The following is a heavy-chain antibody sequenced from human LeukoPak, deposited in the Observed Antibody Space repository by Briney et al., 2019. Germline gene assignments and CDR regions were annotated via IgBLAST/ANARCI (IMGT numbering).Heavy chain of an antibody. Sequence: SETLSLTCAVYGGSFSGYYWSWIRQPPGKGLEWIGEINHSGSTNYNTSLKSLVTISVDTSKNQFSLKLSSVTAADTAVYYCARGRSAVAGTKFYYYYYYMDVWGKGTTVTVSS. D-gene: IGHD6-19*01. CDR2: INHSGST. CDR1: GGSFSGYY. V-gene: IGHV4-34*01. J-gene: IGHJ6*03. CDR3: ARGRSAVAGTKFYYYYYYMDV.